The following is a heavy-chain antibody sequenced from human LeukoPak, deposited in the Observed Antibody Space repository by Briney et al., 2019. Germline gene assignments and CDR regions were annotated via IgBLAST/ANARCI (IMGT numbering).Heavy chain of an antibody. J-gene: IGHJ4*02. V-gene: IGHV3-43*02. CDR1: GFTFDDYA. CDR2: ISGDGGST. D-gene: IGHD2-15*01. CDR3: ASQLDIVVVVAANEGGY. Sequence: GGSLRLSCAASGFTFDDYAMHWVRQAPGKGLEWVSLISGDGGSTYYADSVKGRFTIARYNSKNSLYLQMNSLRTEDTALYYCASQLDIVVVVAANEGGYWGQGTLVTVSS.